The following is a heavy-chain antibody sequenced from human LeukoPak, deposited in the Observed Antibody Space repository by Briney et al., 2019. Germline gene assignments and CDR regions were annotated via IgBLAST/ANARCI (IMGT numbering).Heavy chain of an antibody. CDR3: ARRTGSFGGDIDYFDY. D-gene: IGHD3-16*02. Sequence: GESLKISCKGSGYSFTSYWIGWVRQMPGKGLEWMGIIYPGDSDTRYSPSFQGQVTISADKSIGTAYLQWSSLKASDTAMYYCARRTGSFGGDIDYFDYWGQGTLVTVSS. V-gene: IGHV5-51*01. CDR2: IYPGDSDT. J-gene: IGHJ4*02. CDR1: GYSFTSYW.